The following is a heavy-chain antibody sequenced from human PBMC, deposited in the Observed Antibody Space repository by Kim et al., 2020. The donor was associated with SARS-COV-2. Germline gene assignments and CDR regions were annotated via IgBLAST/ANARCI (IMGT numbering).Heavy chain of an antibody. CDR1: GYTFTSYG. CDR2: ISAYNGNT. D-gene: IGHD5-12*01. J-gene: IGHJ4*02. V-gene: IGHV1-18*01. CDR3: ARVHGSGSRIGFDY. Sequence: ASVKVSCKASGYTFTSYGISWVRQAPGQGLEWMGWISAYNGNTNYAQKLQGRVTMTTDTSTSTAYMELRSPRSDDTAVYYCARVHGSGSRIGFDYWGQGTLVTVSS.